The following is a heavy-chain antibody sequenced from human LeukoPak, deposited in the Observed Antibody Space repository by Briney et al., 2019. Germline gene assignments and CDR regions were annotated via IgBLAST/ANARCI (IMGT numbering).Heavy chain of an antibody. J-gene: IGHJ4*02. CDR2: ISYDGNIK. CDR3: ANGYGPRFDY. D-gene: IGHD4-17*01. Sequence: GGSLRLSCAASGFTFSAYAMHWVRQAPGKGLEWVAIISYDGNIKYQADSVKGRFTISRDDSKNTLYLQMNSLRAEDTAVYYCANGYGPRFDYWGQGTLVTVSS. CDR1: GFTFSAYA. V-gene: IGHV3-30-3*01.